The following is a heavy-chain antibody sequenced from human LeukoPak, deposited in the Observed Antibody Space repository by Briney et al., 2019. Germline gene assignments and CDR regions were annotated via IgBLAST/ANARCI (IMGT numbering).Heavy chain of an antibody. CDR1: GYTFTSYA. CDR3: HFPYYYDSSGPY. CDR2: INAGNGDT. Sequence: ASVKVSCKTSGYTFTSYALHWMRQAPGQRLEWMGCINAGNGDTVYSQKFQGRVTITRDTSASTVYMELSGLRSEDTAVYYCHFPYYYDSSGPYWGQGTLVTVSS. D-gene: IGHD3-22*01. J-gene: IGHJ4*02. V-gene: IGHV1-3*01.